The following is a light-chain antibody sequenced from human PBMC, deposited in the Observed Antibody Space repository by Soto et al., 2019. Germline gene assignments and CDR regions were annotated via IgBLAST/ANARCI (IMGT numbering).Light chain of an antibody. CDR3: QQHCSSALP. Sequence: EIVLTQSPGTLSLSPGDRATLSCRASQSVSSSYLAWYQQKPGQAPRLLIYGANNRATGISDRFSGSGSGTAFTLTTSRLKSDDFAVDHCQQHCSSALPFGGGTTVVIK. J-gene: IGKJ4*01. V-gene: IGKV3-20*01. CDR2: GAN. CDR1: QSVSSSY.